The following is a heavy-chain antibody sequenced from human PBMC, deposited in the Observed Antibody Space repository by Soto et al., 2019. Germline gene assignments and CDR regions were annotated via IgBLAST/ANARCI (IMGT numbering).Heavy chain of an antibody. D-gene: IGHD3-3*01. Sequence: GGSLRLSCTASGFTFSSYAISWVRQAPGKGLEWVSAISGSGGTTYYADSVKGRFTISRDNSENTLYLQMNSLRAEDTAVYYCAKVPTYDFWSGPLMDVWSKGTTVTVSS. CDR1: GFTFSSYA. CDR2: ISGSGGTT. V-gene: IGHV3-23*01. CDR3: AKVPTYDFWSGPLMDV. J-gene: IGHJ6*03.